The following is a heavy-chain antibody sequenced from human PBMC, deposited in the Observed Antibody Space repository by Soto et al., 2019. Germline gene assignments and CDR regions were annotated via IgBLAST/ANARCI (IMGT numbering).Heavy chain of an antibody. CDR3: ARIMEPFGVVTYYYYGMDV. V-gene: IGHV1-8*01. Sequence: ASVKVSCKASGYTFTSYDINWVRQATGQGLEWMGWMNPNSGNTGYAQKFQGRVTMTRNTSISTAYMELSSLRSEDTAVYYCARIMEPFGVVTYYYYGMDVWGQGTTVTVSS. J-gene: IGHJ6*02. CDR2: MNPNSGNT. D-gene: IGHD3-3*01. CDR1: GYTFTSYD.